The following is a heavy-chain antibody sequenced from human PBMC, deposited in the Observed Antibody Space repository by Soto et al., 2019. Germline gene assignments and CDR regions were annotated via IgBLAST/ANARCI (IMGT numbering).Heavy chain of an antibody. D-gene: IGHD4-17*01. Sequence: EVQLVESGGGLVQPGRSLRLSCAASGFTFDDYAMHWVRQAPGKGLEWVSGISRNSGHIGYAGPVKGRFTISRDNDKNSLYLQMNSLRGEDTGLYYCAKEKGYYGVNPYAFDIWGQGTMVTVSS. CDR3: AKEKGYYGVNPYAFDI. CDR1: GFTFDDYA. CDR2: ISRNSGHI. V-gene: IGHV3-9*01. J-gene: IGHJ3*02.